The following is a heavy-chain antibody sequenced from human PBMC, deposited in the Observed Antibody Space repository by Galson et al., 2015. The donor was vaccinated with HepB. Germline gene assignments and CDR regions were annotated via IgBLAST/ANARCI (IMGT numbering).Heavy chain of an antibody. CDR2: TYYKSKWYN. J-gene: IGHJ4*02. CDR3: ARQAARLDY. Sequence: CAISGDSVSSNSVAWNWIRQSPSRGLEWLGRTYYKSKWYNDYAVSVESRVTINPDTSKNQFSLQLSSVTPEDTAVYYCARQAARLDYWGQGTLVTVSS. CDR1: GDSVSSNSVA. D-gene: IGHD6-6*01. V-gene: IGHV6-1*01.